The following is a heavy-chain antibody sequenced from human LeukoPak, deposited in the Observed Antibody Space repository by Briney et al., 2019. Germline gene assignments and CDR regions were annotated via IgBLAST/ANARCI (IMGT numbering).Heavy chain of an antibody. D-gene: IGHD2-21*02. V-gene: IGHV3-7*01. CDR3: ARDLGGDASSYYYGMDV. J-gene: IGHJ6*02. CDR1: GFTFSSYW. CDR2: IKQDGSEK. Sequence: GGSLRLSCAASGFTFSSYWMSWVRQAPGKGLEWVANIKQDGSEKYYVDSVKGRFTISRDNAKNSLYLQMNSLRAEDTAVYYCARDLGGDASSYYYGMDVWGQGTTVTVSS.